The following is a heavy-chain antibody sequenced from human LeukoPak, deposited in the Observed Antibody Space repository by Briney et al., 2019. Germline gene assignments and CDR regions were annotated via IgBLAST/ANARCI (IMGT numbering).Heavy chain of an antibody. CDR1: GYTFTSYG. J-gene: IGHJ4*02. CDR2: IIPIFGTA. Sequence: ASVKVSCKASGYTFTSYGISWVRQAPGQGLEWMGGIIPIFGTANYAQKFQGRVTITTDESTSTAYMELSSLRSEDTAVYYCASGYYYDSSGYYSLFDYWGQGTLVTVSS. CDR3: ASGYYYDSSGYYSLFDY. D-gene: IGHD3-22*01. V-gene: IGHV1-69*05.